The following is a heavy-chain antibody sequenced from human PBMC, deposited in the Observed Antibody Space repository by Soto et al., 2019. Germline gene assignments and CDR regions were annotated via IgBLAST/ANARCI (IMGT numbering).Heavy chain of an antibody. CDR2: IIPIFGTA. CDR1: GGTFSSYA. Sequence: QVQLVQSGAEVKKPGSSVKVSCKASGGTFSSYAISWVRQAPGQGLEWMGGIIPIFGTANYAQKFQGRVTITADESTSTAYMELSSLRSEDTAVYYCAGDPKPIVVTNYYYYYGMDVWGQGTTVTVSS. CDR3: AGDPKPIVVTNYYYYYGMDV. D-gene: IGHD2-15*01. J-gene: IGHJ6*02. V-gene: IGHV1-69*01.